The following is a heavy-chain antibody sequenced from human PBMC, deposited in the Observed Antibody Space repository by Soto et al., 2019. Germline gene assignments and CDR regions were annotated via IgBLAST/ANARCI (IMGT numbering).Heavy chain of an antibody. D-gene: IGHD3-22*01. Sequence: PGGSLRLSCAASGFTFSNYWMTWVRQAPGKGLEWVANIKEDGSEKHYVDSVKGRFTISRDNAKNTLYLQMSSLRAEDTAVYKCVKPPGYYYDGTTYYSVWGWGTLVTVSS. V-gene: IGHV3-7*01. CDR3: VKPPGYYYDGTTYYSV. J-gene: IGHJ4*02. CDR1: GFTFSNYW. CDR2: IKEDGSEK.